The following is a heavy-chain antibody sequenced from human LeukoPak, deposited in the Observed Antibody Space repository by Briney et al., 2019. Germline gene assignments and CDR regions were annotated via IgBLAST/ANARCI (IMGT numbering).Heavy chain of an antibody. Sequence: GGSLRLSCAASGFTFGSYSMNWVRQAPGKGLEWVSSISSSSSYIYYADSVKGRFTISRDNAKNSLYLQMNSLRAEDTAVYYCARDRLVRGAIYPLEYYYYGMDVWGQGTTVTVSS. V-gene: IGHV3-21*01. CDR2: ISSSSSYI. D-gene: IGHD3-10*01. J-gene: IGHJ6*02. CDR1: GFTFGSYS. CDR3: ARDRLVRGAIYPLEYYYYGMDV.